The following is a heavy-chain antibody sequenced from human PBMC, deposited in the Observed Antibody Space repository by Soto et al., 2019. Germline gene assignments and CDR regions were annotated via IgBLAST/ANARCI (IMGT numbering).Heavy chain of an antibody. D-gene: IGHD3-16*01. CDR1: GGSIRSSHW. CDR3: ARDKATVGGYNLYDP. Sequence: SETVSLTXTVSGGSIRSSHWWSWVRQPPGKGLERIGEIYHSGSTNLDPSLKSRVTLSVDKSKNQFSLKLTSVTAADTAVYYCARDKATVGGYNLYDPWGQGILVTVSS. CDR2: IYHSGST. J-gene: IGHJ5*02. V-gene: IGHV4-4*02.